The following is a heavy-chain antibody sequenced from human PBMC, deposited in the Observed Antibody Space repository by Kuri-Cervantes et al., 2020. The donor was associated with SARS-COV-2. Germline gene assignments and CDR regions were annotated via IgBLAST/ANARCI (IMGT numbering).Heavy chain of an antibody. D-gene: IGHD6-19*01. CDR2: ISYDGSNK. CDR1: GFTFSSYA. J-gene: IGHJ6*02. CDR3: ARDLFSGGGYYYGMDV. Sequence: GESLKISCAASGFTFSSYAMHWVRQAPGKGLEWVAVISYDGSNKYYADSVKGRFTISRDNSKNTLYLQMNSLRAEDTAVYYCARDLFSGGGYYYGMDVWGQGTTVTVSS. V-gene: IGHV3-30-3*01.